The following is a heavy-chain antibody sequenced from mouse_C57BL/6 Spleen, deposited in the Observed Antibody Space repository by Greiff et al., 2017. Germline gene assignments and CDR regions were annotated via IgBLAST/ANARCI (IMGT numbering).Heavy chain of an antibody. Sequence: ESGPGLVKPSQSLSLTCSVTGCSITSGYYWNWIRQFPGNKLEWMGYISYDGSNNYNPSLKNRISITRDTSKNQFFLKLNSVTTEDTATYYCARGGYDTSPYYAMDYWGQGTSVTVSS. CDR1: GCSITSGYY. CDR2: ISYDGSN. D-gene: IGHD2-2*01. CDR3: ARGGYDTSPYYAMDY. J-gene: IGHJ4*01. V-gene: IGHV3-6*01.